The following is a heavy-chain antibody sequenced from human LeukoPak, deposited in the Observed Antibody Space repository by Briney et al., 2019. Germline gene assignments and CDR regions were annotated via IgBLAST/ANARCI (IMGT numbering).Heavy chain of an antibody. V-gene: IGHV3-23*01. CDR3: AKGAVGKSESCGYPPHFDY. Sequence: PGGSLRLSCAASGFTFSSYAMSWVRQAPGKGLEWVSALSGSGGSTYYADSVKGRFTISRDNSKNTLYLQMNSLRAEDTAVYYCAKGAVGKSESCGYPPHFDYWGQGTLVTVSS. CDR1: GFTFSSYA. CDR2: LSGSGGST. J-gene: IGHJ4*02. D-gene: IGHD5-12*01.